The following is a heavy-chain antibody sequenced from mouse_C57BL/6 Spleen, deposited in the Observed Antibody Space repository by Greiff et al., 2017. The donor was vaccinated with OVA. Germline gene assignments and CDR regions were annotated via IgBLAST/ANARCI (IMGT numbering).Heavy chain of an antibody. D-gene: IGHD3-2*02. Sequence: VKLQESGAELMKPGASVKLSCKATGYTFTGYWIEWVKQRPGHGLEWIGEILPGSGSTNYNEKFKGKATFTADTSSNTAYMQRSSLTTEDSAIYYCARGGTAQATGAWFAYWGQGTLVTVSA. J-gene: IGHJ3*01. CDR3: ARGGTAQATGAWFAY. V-gene: IGHV1-9*01. CDR2: ILPGSGST. CDR1: GYTFTGYW.